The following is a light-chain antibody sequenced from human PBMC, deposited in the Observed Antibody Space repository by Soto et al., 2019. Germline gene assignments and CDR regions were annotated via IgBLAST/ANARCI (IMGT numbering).Light chain of an antibody. Sequence: EIVLTQSPGTLSLSPGERATLSCRASQSVSSSYLAWYQQKPGQAPRLLIYGASSRDTGIPDRFSGSGSGTDFTLTISRLETEDVAVDYGQQDCSSPVNFGQGTKLEIK. CDR2: GAS. CDR1: QSVSSSY. J-gene: IGKJ2*01. V-gene: IGKV3-20*01. CDR3: QQDCSSPVN.